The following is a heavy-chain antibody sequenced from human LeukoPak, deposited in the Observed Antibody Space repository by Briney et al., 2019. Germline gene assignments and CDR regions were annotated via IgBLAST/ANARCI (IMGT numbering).Heavy chain of an antibody. Sequence: SETLSLTCTVSGGSITSNHWSWVRQPPGKGLEWIGQVHHSGGTSYNPSLRSRVAISIDKSENQFSLKLNSVTAADTAVYYCARHGGHYQSDDWGQGTLVTVSS. CDR3: ARHGGHYQSDD. CDR2: VHHSGGT. D-gene: IGHD2-21*01. J-gene: IGHJ4*02. CDR1: GGSITSNH. V-gene: IGHV4-4*02.